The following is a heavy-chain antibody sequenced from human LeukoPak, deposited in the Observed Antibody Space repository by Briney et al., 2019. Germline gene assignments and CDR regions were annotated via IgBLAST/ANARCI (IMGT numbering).Heavy chain of an antibody. CDR2: LYYGVST. CDR1: GFTVSGDY. J-gene: IGHJ4*02. CDR3: ARGRQNYGDYPY. Sequence: GGSLRLSCVVSGFTVSGDYISWVRQAPGKGLEWVSVLYYGVSTFYKDSVKGRFTTSGDNFKNTVYLQMNSLRAEATAVYYCARGRQNYGDYPYWGQGTLVTVSS. V-gene: IGHV3-53*01. D-gene: IGHD4-17*01.